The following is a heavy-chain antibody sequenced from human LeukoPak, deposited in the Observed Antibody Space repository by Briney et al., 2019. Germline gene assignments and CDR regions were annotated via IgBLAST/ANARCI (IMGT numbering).Heavy chain of an antibody. D-gene: IGHD1-26*01. Sequence: GGSLRLSCAASGFTFSSYSMNWVRQAPGKGLEWVSSISSSSSYIYYADSVKGRFTISRDNAKNSQYLQMNSLRAEDTAVYYCARAVAKWELPGYWGQGTLVTVSS. CDR1: GFTFSSYS. CDR2: ISSSSSYI. CDR3: ARAVAKWELPGY. V-gene: IGHV3-21*01. J-gene: IGHJ4*02.